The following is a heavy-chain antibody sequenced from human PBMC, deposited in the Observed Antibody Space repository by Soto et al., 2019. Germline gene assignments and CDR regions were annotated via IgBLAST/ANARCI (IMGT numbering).Heavy chain of an antibody. V-gene: IGHV3-74*01. D-gene: IGHD2-15*01. Sequence: GGSLRLSCAASGLIFSNYKMHWVRQAPGKGLEWVSRINSDGSIIDYAESVKGRFTISRDNSKSTLYLQMNSLRADDTAVYYCAKGRCSGGSCYSSDYWGQGTLVTVSS. CDR3: AKGRCSGGSCYSSDY. CDR2: INSDGSII. J-gene: IGHJ4*02. CDR1: GLIFSNYK.